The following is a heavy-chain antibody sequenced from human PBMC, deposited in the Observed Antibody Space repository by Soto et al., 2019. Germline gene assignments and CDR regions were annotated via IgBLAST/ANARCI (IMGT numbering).Heavy chain of an antibody. CDR2: ISSDGSEK. CDR3: ANAWTTLTTGFDF. Sequence: PGGSLRLSCVASGFTFSNYAMHWVRQAPGKGLGCVAVISSDGSEKYYLDSVRDRFTISRDNSKNTLYLQMNNLRPEDTAMYYCANAWTTLTTGFDFWRQGALVTVS. CDR1: GFTFSNYA. J-gene: IGHJ4*02. V-gene: IGHV3-30*18. D-gene: IGHD4-17*01.